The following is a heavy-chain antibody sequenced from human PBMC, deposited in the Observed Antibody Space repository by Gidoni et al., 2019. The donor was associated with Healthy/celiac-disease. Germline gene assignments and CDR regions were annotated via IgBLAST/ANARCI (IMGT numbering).Heavy chain of an antibody. CDR2: IYYSGST. D-gene: IGHD6-13*01. Sequence: QLQLQESGPGLVKPSETLSLTCTVSGGSISSSSYYWGWIRQPPGKGLEWIGSIYYSGSTYYNPSLKSRVTISVDTSKNQFSLKLSSVTAADTAVYYCARLIIAAAGNGYMDVWGKGTTVTVSS. J-gene: IGHJ6*03. CDR3: ARLIIAAAGNGYMDV. CDR1: GGSISSSSYY. V-gene: IGHV4-39*01.